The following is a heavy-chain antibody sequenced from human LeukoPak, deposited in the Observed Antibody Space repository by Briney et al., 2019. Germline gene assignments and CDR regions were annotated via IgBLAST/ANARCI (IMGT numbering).Heavy chain of an antibody. Sequence: AAVKVSRKASGYTFTSYVINWVRQATGQGLEWMGWMNPNSGNTGYAQKFQGRVTMTRNTSISTAYMELSSLRSEDTAVYYCARGGYSGYDYGLSLDYWGQGTLVTVSS. CDR3: ARGGYSGYDYGLSLDY. J-gene: IGHJ4*02. V-gene: IGHV1-8*01. CDR2: MNPNSGNT. D-gene: IGHD5-12*01. CDR1: GYTFTSYV.